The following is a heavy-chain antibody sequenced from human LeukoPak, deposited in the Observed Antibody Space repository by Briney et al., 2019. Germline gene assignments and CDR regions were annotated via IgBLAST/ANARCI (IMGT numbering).Heavy chain of an antibody. CDR3: ARGGGLDV. J-gene: IGHJ6*02. CDR2: INHNGNVN. D-gene: IGHD3-16*01. Sequence: GGSLRLSCATSGFSFNNDWMDWVRQAPGKGLEWVASINHNGNVNYYVDSVKGRFTISRDNAKNSLYLQMSNLRAEDTAVYFCARGGGLDVWGQGATVTVSS. CDR1: GFSFNNDW. V-gene: IGHV3-7*03.